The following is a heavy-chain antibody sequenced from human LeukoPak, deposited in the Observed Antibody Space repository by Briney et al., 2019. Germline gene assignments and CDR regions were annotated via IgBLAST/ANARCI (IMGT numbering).Heavy chain of an antibody. V-gene: IGHV3-48*02. J-gene: IGHJ3*02. D-gene: IGHD3-3*01. CDR2: ISSSSSTI. CDR1: GFTFSSYS. CDR3: ARDNGARDRGGITIFGVALGAFDI. Sequence: PGGSLRLSCAASGFTFSSYSMNWVRQAPGKGLEWVSYISSSSSTIYYADSVKGRFTISRDNAKNSLYLQMNSLRDEDTAVYYCARDNGARDRGGITIFGVALGAFDIWGRGTMVTVSS.